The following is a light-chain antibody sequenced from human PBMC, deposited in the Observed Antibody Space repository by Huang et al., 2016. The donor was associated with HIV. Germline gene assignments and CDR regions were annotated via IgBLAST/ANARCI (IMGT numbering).Light chain of an antibody. V-gene: IGKV3-15*01. CDR3: HQYNNWLLS. Sequence: IVMTQSPATLSVSTGERVTVSCRANRSVSRNLAWYQQRPGKAPMLLIYGSSTRAPGIPARFSGSGSGTDFSLTISSLQSEDFALYYYHQYNNWLLSFGGGTRVDI. CDR1: RSVSRN. CDR2: GSS. J-gene: IGKJ4*01.